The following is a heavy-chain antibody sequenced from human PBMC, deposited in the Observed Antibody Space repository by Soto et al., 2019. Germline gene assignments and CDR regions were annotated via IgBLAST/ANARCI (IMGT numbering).Heavy chain of an antibody. CDR1: GGTFSSYA. CDR3: GRNGQLVAYYYYGMDV. CDR2: IIPIFGTA. D-gene: IGHD6-6*01. J-gene: IGHJ6*02. Sequence: QVQLVQSGAEVKKPGSSVKVSCKASGGTFSSYAISWVRQAPGQGLEWMGGIIPIFGTANYAQKFQGRVTITADKSTGTAYMELSSLRSEDTAVYYCGRNGQLVAYYYYGMDVWGQGTTVTVSS. V-gene: IGHV1-69*06.